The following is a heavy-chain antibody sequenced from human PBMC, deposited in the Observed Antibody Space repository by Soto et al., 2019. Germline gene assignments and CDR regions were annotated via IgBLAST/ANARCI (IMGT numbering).Heavy chain of an antibody. CDR3: AHSPGPAAAGKHPPLNWFDP. CDR2: IYWNDDK. CDR1: GFSLSTSGVG. J-gene: IGHJ5*02. D-gene: IGHD6-13*01. V-gene: IGHV2-5*01. Sequence: SGPTLVNPTQTLTLTCTFSGFSLSTSGVGVGWIRQPPGKALEWLALIYWNDDKRYSPSLKSRLTITKDTSKNQVVLTMTNMDPVDTATYYCAHSPGPAAAGKHPPLNWFDPWGQGTLVTVSS.